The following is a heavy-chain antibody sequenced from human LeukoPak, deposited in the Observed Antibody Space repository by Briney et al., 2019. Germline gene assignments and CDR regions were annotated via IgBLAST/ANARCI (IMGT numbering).Heavy chain of an antibody. CDR1: GFTISSNY. Sequence: GGSLRLSCAASGFTISSNYMSWVRQAPGKGLEWVSVMYTGGTTYYADSVKGRFTISRDNSKNTLYLQMNSLRAEDTAVYYCARETTSGWFDPWGQGTLVTVSS. CDR3: ARETTSGWFDP. V-gene: IGHV3-53*01. CDR2: MYTGGTT. D-gene: IGHD1/OR15-1a*01. J-gene: IGHJ5*02.